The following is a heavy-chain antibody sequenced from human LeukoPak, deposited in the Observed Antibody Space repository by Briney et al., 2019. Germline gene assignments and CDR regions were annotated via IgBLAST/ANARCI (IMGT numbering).Heavy chain of an antibody. CDR1: GYIFTSYD. V-gene: IGHV1-18*01. CDR2: ISPYTGYA. Sequence: ASVKVSCKASGYIFTSYDIGWVRQAPGQGLEWMGWISPYTGYAEYAQKFQGRVTMTTDTSTTTAYMELRSLRSDDTALYYCARDTTTMVRGVSDYWGQGTLVTVSS. D-gene: IGHD3-10*01. J-gene: IGHJ4*02. CDR3: ARDTTTMVRGVSDY.